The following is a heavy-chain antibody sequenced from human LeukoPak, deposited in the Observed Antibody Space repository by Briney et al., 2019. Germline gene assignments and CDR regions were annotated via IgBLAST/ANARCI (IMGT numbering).Heavy chain of an antibody. V-gene: IGHV4-39*01. CDR1: GGSISSSSYY. J-gene: IGHJ4*02. D-gene: IGHD3-10*01. Sequence: SETLPLTCTVSGGSISSSSYYWDWIRQPPGKGLEWIGSIYYSGSTYYNPSLKSRVTISVDTPKNQFSLKLSSVTAADTAVYYCARLLLWFGESSATFDYWGQGTLVTVSS. CDR2: IYYSGST. CDR3: ARLLLWFGESSATFDY.